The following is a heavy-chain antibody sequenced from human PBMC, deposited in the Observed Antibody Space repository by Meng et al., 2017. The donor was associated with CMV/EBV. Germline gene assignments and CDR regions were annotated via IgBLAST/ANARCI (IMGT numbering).Heavy chain of an antibody. CDR3: ARFGRGTSCYDY. CDR1: GGSISSSSYY. CDR2: IYYSGST. J-gene: IGHJ4*02. Sequence: ESLKISCTVSGGSISSSSYYWGWIRQPPGQGLEWIGSIYYSGSTYYNPSLKSRVTISVDTSKNQFSLKLSSVTAADTAVYYCARFGRGTSCYDYWGQGTLVTVSS. V-gene: IGHV4-39*07. D-gene: IGHD2-2*01.